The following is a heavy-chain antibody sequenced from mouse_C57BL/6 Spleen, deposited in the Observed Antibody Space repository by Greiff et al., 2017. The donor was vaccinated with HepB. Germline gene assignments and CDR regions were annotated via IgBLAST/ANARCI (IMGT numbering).Heavy chain of an antibody. CDR3: ARTGTGSWFAY. CDR2: INPSSGYT. D-gene: IGHD4-1*01. J-gene: IGHJ3*01. V-gene: IGHV1-7*01. Sequence: QVQLQQSGAELAKPGASVKLSCKASGYPFTSYWMHWVKQRPGQGLEWIGYINPSSGYTNYNQTFKDKATLTADKSSSTASMQLSSLTSADSAVYYCARTGTGSWFAYWGQGTLVTVSA. CDR1: GYPFTSYW.